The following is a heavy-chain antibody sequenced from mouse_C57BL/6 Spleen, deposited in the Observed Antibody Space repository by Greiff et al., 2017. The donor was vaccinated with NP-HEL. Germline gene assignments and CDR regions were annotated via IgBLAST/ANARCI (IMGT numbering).Heavy chain of an antibody. CDR1: GYTFTSYW. V-gene: IGHV1-52*01. D-gene: IGHD2-4*01. J-gene: IGHJ4*01. CDR3: ARWYDYDGYYYAMDY. CDR2: IDPSDSET. Sequence: QVQLQQPGAELVRPGSSVKLSCKASGYTFTSYWMHWVKQRPIQGLEWIGNIDPSDSETHYNQKFKDKATLTVDKSSSTACMQLSSLTSEDSAVYYCARWYDYDGYYYAMDYWGQGTSVTVSS.